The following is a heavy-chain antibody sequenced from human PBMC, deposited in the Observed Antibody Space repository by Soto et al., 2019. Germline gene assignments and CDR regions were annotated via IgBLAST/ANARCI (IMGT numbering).Heavy chain of an antibody. CDR3: AKGYSGSWYKSDAFDI. D-gene: IGHD6-13*01. J-gene: IGHJ3*02. Sequence: QVQLVESGGGVVQPGRSLRLSCAASGFTFSSYGMHWVRQAPGKGLEWVAVISYDGSNKYYADSVKGRFTISRDNSKNTLYLQMNSLRAEDTAVYYCAKGYSGSWYKSDAFDIWGQGTMVTVSS. CDR1: GFTFSSYG. V-gene: IGHV3-30*18. CDR2: ISYDGSNK.